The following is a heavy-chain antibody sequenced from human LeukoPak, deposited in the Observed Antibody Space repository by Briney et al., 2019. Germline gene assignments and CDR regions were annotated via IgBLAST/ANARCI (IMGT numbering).Heavy chain of an antibody. D-gene: IGHD3-10*01. CDR1: GYSISSAYY. V-gene: IGHV4-38-2*01. CDR2: INHSGST. J-gene: IGHJ6*02. CDR3: ARGTMVRKRSGYYYYGMDV. Sequence: SETLSLTCAVSGYSISSAYYWGWIRQPPGKGLEWIGEINHSGSTNYNPSLKSRVTISVDTSKNQFSLKLSSVTAADTAVYYCARGTMVRKRSGYYYYGMDVWGQGTTVTVSS.